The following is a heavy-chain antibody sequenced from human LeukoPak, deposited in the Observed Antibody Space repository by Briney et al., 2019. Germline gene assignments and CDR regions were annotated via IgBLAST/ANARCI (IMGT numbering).Heavy chain of an antibody. CDR3: ARDSGYYDSSGYYYVRRYYFDY. CDR1: GGSISSGGYY. D-gene: IGHD3-22*01. V-gene: IGHV4-31*03. J-gene: IGHJ4*02. Sequence: SPTLSLTCTVSGGSISSGGYYWSWIRQHPGKGLEWIGYIYYSGSSYYNPSLKSRVTISVDTSKNQFSLKLSSVTAADTAVYYCARDSGYYDSSGYYYVRRYYFDYWGQGTLVTVSS. CDR2: IYYSGSS.